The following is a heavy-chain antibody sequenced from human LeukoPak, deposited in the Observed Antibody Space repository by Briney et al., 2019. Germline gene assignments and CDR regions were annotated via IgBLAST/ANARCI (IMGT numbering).Heavy chain of an antibody. D-gene: IGHD2-15*01. CDR2: INYSGTT. J-gene: IGHJ3*02. V-gene: IGHV4-39*01. CDR3: ASMRGYCSGGSCYSPDAFDI. Sequence: PSETLSLTCSVSGDSFSSSSYYWGWIRQPPGKGLEWIGSINYSGTTYYNPSLKSRVTISVDTSKNQFSLRLSSVTAADTAVYYCASMRGYCSGGSCYSPDAFDIWGQGTMVTVSS. CDR1: GDSFSSSSYY.